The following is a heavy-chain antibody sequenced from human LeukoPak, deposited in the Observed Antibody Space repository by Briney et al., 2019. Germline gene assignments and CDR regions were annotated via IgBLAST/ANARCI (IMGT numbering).Heavy chain of an antibody. CDR3: ARSLAIGYCSGGSCYYDAFDI. CDR1: GYTFTGYY. Sequence: ASVKVSCKASGYTFTGYYMHWVRQAPGQGLEWMGWINPSGGSTSYAQKFQGRVTMTRDMSTSTVYMELSSLRSEDTAVYYCARSLAIGYCSGGSCYYDAFDIWGQGTMVTVSS. V-gene: IGHV1-46*01. J-gene: IGHJ3*02. D-gene: IGHD2-15*01. CDR2: INPSGGST.